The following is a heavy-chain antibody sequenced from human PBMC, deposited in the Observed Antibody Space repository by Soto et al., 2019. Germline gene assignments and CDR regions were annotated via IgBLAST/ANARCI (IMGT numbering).Heavy chain of an antibody. Sequence: GGSLRLSCAASGFTFSSYAMSWVRQAPGKGLEWVSAISGSGGSTYYADSVKGRLTISRDNSKNTLYLQMNSLRAEDTAVYYCANERIAVAGSSPSFDYWGQGTLVTVSS. D-gene: IGHD6-19*01. CDR1: GFTFSSYA. V-gene: IGHV3-23*01. CDR3: ANERIAVAGSSPSFDY. J-gene: IGHJ4*02. CDR2: ISGSGGST.